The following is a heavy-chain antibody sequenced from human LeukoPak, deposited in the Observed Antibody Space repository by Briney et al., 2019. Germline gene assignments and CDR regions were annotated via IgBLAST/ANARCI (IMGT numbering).Heavy chain of an antibody. V-gene: IGHV4-59*01. CDR3: ARLSAGPLDY. CDR2: IYYSGST. J-gene: IGHJ4*02. CDR1: GGSISSYY. Sequence: PSETLSLTCTVSGGSISSYYWSWIRQPPGKGLEWVGYIYYSGSTNYNPSLKSRVTISVDTSKNQFSLNLSSVTAADTAVYYCARLSAGPLDYWGQGTLVTVSS.